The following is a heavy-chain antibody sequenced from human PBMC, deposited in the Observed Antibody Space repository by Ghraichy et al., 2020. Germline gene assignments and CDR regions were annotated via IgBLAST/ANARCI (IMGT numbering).Heavy chain of an antibody. D-gene: IGHD3-22*01. J-gene: IGHJ4*02. CDR1: GFSLSTSGMC. Sequence: PTLVKPTQTLTLTCTFSGFSLSTSGMCVSWIRQPPGKALEWLARIDWDDDKYYSTSLKTRLTISKDTSKNQVVLTMTNMDPVDTATYYCARVTYYYDSSAISSVEWGQGTLVTVSS. CDR3: ARVTYYYDSSAISSVE. CDR2: IDWDDDK. V-gene: IGHV2-70*11.